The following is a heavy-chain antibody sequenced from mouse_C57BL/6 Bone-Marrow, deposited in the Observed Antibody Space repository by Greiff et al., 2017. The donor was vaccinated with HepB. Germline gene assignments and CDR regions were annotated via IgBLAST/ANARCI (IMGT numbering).Heavy chain of an antibody. V-gene: IGHV1-76*01. J-gene: IGHJ2*01. CDR2: IYPGSGNT. D-gene: IGHD1-1*01. CDR1: GYTFTDYY. CDR3: AREEPYYGSS. Sequence: QVQLKQSGAELVRPGASVKLSCKASGYTFTDYYINWVKQRPGQGLEWIARIYPGSGNTYYNEKFKGKATLTAEKSSSTAYMQLSSLTSEDSAVYFCAREEPYYGSSWGQGTTLTVSS.